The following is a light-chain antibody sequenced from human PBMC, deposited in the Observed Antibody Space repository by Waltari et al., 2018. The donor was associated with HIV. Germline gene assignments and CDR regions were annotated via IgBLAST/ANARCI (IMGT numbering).Light chain of an antibody. J-gene: IGLJ2*01. Sequence: SAPTQPASVSGSPGQSITISCTGTSSDFGIYNLVSWYHQYPGKAPKLMLSQVSERPSGVSPRFSGSKSGNTASLTISGLQAEDEADYYCCSYTSSSAYVIFGGGTKLIVL. CDR2: QVS. CDR3: CSYTSSSAYVI. CDR1: SSDFGIYNL. V-gene: IGLV2-23*02.